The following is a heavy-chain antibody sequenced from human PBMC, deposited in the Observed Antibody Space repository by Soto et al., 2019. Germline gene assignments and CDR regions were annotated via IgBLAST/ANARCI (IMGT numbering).Heavy chain of an antibody. J-gene: IGHJ4*02. V-gene: IGHV1-18*01. CDR2: ISAHNDNT. CDR3: ARGRYGDY. Sequence: QVHLVQSGAEVKKPGASVKVSCKGSGYGFTTYGITWVRQAPGQGLGWMAWISAHNDNTNYAQKLQGRVIVTRDTSTSTAYMELRSLRSDDTAVYYCARGRYGDYWGQGALVTVSS. CDR1: GYGFTTYG. D-gene: IGHD1-1*01.